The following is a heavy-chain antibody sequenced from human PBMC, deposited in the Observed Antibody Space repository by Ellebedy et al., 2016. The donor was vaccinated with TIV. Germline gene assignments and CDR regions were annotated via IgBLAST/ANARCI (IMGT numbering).Heavy chain of an antibody. CDR2: IKSKTDGGTR. D-gene: IGHD7-27*01. J-gene: IGHJ4*02. Sequence: GGSLRLSXAASGFTFSTNAMSWVRQAPGKGLEWVGRIKSKTDGGTRDFAAPVKGRFSISRDDSKNTLYVQMSSLKTEDTAVYYCTTGLGKTDFDYWGRGTLVTVSS. CDR1: GFTFSTNA. CDR3: TTGLGKTDFDY. V-gene: IGHV3-15*01.